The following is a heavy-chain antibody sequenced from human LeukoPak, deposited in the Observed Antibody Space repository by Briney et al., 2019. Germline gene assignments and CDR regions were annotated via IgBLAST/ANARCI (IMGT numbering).Heavy chain of an antibody. CDR1: GFTFSSYS. D-gene: IGHD3-10*01. CDR3: ASDRGLSDYYYYGMDV. J-gene: IGHJ6*02. Sequence: GGSLRLSCAASGFTFSSYSMNWVRQAPGEGLEWDSSISSSSSYIYYADSVKGRFTISRDNAKNSLYLQMNSLRAEDTAVYYCASDRGLSDYYYYGMDVWGQGTTVTVSS. V-gene: IGHV3-21*01. CDR2: ISSSSSYI.